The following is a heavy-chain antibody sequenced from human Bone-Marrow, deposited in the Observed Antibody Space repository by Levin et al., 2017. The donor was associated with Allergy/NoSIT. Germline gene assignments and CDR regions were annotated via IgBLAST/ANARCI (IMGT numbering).Heavy chain of an antibody. V-gene: IGHV4-31*03. CDR3: ARDMSLRASNSMEVVPLGH. J-gene: IGHJ4*02. D-gene: IGHD3-22*01. CDR2: IDYSGGA. Sequence: SETLSLTCSVSGGSINSGVYYWSWIRQQPGKGLEWIGYIDYSGGAHYNPSLKSRVTISLGTSQNQFSLSLSSVTAADTAVYYCARDMSLRASNSMEVVPLGHWGQGTLVTVSS. CDR1: GGSINSGVYY.